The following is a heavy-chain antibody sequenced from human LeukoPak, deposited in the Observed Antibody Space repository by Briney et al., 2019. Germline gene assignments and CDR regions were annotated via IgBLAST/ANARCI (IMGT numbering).Heavy chain of an antibody. J-gene: IGHJ4*02. CDR3: AKVLSPGSRYFIFDY. D-gene: IGHD6-19*01. CDR1: GYTFTGYY. Sequence: GASVKVSCKASGYTFTGYYMHWVRQAPGQGLEWMGWINPKSGDTNYAEKFQGRVTMTRDTSINTAYVELSRLRSDDTAFYYCAKVLSPGSRYFIFDYWGQGTLVTVSS. V-gene: IGHV1-2*02. CDR2: INPKSGDT.